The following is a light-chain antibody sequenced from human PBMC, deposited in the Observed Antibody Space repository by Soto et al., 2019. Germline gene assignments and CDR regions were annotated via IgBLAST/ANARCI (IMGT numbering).Light chain of an antibody. CDR1: QRVTGNY. Sequence: EILLTQSPHTVSLSLGQXATLSCMAMQRVTGNYLDFCQQKAGQASRLRVYGQSSRATGIPDRFSGSGSGTDFTLTIRRLEPEDFAVYYWQQYGSSYPWTFGQGTKVDI. V-gene: IGKV3-20*01. J-gene: IGKJ1*01. CDR2: GQS. CDR3: QQYGSSYPWT.